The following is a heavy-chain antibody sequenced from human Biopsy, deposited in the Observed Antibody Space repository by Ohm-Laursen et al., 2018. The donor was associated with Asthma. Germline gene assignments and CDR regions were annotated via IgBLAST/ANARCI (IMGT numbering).Heavy chain of an antibody. J-gene: IGHJ3*02. D-gene: IGHD4-23*01. Sequence: SLRLSCAASGFTFSNYAIHWVRQAPGKGLEWVAVISYDGGNKFYGDSVKGRFTLSRDNSRNTLYLQMNSLRVEDTAIYYCARTHERWTSIQDDALDIWGQGTMVIVSS. CDR3: ARTHERWTSIQDDALDI. CDR1: GFTFSNYA. V-gene: IGHV3-30*03. CDR2: ISYDGGNK.